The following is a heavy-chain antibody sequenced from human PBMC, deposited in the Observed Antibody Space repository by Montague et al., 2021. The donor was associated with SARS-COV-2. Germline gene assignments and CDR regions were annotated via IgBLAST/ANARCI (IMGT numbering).Heavy chain of an antibody. CDR2: VSASGST. J-gene: IGHJ4*02. CDR3: ARDVVAAPGTFDY. V-gene: IGHV4-4*07. CDR1: GDSISYFY. D-gene: IGHD6-13*01. Sequence: SETLSLTCTVSGDSISYFYWSWIWQPAGKGLKWIGRVSASGSTNYNPSLNSRVTMSVDTSKKQFPLRLSPVTAADTAVYYCARDVVAAPGTFDYWGQGTLVTVSS.